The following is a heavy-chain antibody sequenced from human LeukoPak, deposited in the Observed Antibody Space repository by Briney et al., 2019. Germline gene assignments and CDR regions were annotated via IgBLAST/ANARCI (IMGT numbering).Heavy chain of an antibody. Sequence: PGGSLRLSCAASGFTFSNYNMNWVRQAPGKGLEWVSYISSRGSYTYYADSVKGRFTISRDNAKNSLYLQMNSLRTEDTAVYYCARIDAFDIWGQGTMVTVSS. J-gene: IGHJ3*02. CDR2: ISSRGSYT. CDR1: GFTFSNYN. CDR3: ARIDAFDI. V-gene: IGHV3-21*06.